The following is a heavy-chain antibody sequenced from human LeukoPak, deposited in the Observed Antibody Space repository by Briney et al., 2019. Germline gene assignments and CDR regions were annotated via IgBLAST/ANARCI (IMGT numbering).Heavy chain of an antibody. CDR1: GFTVSSNY. J-gene: IGHJ6*02. Sequence: GGSLRLSCAASGFTVSSNYMSWVRQAPGKGLEWVSVIYSGGSTYYADSVKGRFTISRDNSKNTLYLQMNSLRAEDTAVYYCARGGLLWFGSYGMGVWGQGPTVTVSS. CDR3: ARGGLLWFGSYGMGV. CDR2: IYSGGST. V-gene: IGHV3-53*01. D-gene: IGHD3-10*01.